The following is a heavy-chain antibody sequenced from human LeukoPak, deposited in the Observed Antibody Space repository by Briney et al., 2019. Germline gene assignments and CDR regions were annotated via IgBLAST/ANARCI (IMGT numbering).Heavy chain of an antibody. J-gene: IGHJ5*02. CDR1: GYTFTGYN. CDR3: ARDNGSGSLFWFDP. Sequence: ASVKVSCKASGYTFTGYNMNWVRQAPGQGLEWMGWINPNSGGTNYAQKFQGWVTMTRDTSISTAYMELSRLRSDDTAVYYCARDNGSGSLFWFDPWGQGTLVTVSS. CDR2: INPNSGGT. D-gene: IGHD3-10*01. V-gene: IGHV1-2*04.